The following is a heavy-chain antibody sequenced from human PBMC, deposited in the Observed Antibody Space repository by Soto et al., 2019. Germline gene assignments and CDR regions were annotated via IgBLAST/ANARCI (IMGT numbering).Heavy chain of an antibody. CDR3: AKASGYSYGPYYYYGMDV. D-gene: IGHD5-18*01. CDR2: ISGSGGST. Sequence: GSLRLSCAASGFTLSSYDMSWVRQPPGKVLEWVSAISGSGGSTYYAVSVKGRFTISRVNSKNTLYLEINSLRAEDTAVYYCAKASGYSYGPYYYYGMDVWGQGTTVTVS. J-gene: IGHJ6*02. CDR1: GFTLSSYD. V-gene: IGHV3-23*01.